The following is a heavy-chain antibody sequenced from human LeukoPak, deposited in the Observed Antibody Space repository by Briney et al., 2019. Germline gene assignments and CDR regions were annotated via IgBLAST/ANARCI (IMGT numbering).Heavy chain of an antibody. V-gene: IGHV1-2*02. D-gene: IGHD1-26*01. Sequence: ASVKVSCKASGYPFTGYYMHWVRQAPGQGLEWMGWINPNSGGTNYAQKFQGRVTMTRDTSISTAYMELSRLRSDDTAVYYCARDRSTYSGSYYWFDPWGQGTLVTVSS. CDR3: ARDRSTYSGSYYWFDP. CDR1: GYPFTGYY. J-gene: IGHJ5*02. CDR2: INPNSGGT.